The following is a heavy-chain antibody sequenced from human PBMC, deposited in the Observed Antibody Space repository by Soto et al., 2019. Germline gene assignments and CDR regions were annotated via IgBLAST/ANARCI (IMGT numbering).Heavy chain of an antibody. Sequence: GGSLRLSCAASGFTFSSYAMSWVRQAPGNGLEWVSAISRSGGSTYYADSVKGRFTISRDNSKNTVYLQMNSLRAEDTAVYYCAKSPRRYSGYDYAGLDYWGQGTLVTVSS. CDR2: ISRSGGST. CDR3: AKSPRRYSGYDYAGLDY. CDR1: GFTFSSYA. D-gene: IGHD5-12*01. V-gene: IGHV3-23*01. J-gene: IGHJ4*02.